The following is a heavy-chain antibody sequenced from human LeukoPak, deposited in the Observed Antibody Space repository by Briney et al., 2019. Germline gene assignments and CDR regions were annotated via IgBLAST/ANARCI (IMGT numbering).Heavy chain of an antibody. D-gene: IGHD6-13*01. CDR1: GFTFSSYA. Sequence: GGSLRLSCAASGFTFSSYAMHWVRQAPGKGLEYVSAISSNGGSTYYANSVKGRFTISRDNSKNTLYLQMGSLRAEDMAVYYRARDNGPMSSSWVGLNNWFDPWGQGTLVTVSS. CDR3: ARDNGPMSSSWVGLNNWFDP. J-gene: IGHJ5*02. V-gene: IGHV3-64*01. CDR2: ISSNGGST.